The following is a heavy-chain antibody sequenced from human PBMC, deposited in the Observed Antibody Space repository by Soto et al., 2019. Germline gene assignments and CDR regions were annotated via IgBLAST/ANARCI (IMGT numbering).Heavy chain of an antibody. Sequence: GGSLRLSCAASGFTFSSYGMHWVRQAPGKGLEWVAVIWYDGSNKYYADSVKGRFTISRDNSKNTLYLQMNSLRAEDTAVYYCARDQEQWLENEYFQHWGQGTLVTVSS. V-gene: IGHV3-33*01. CDR1: GFTFSSYG. J-gene: IGHJ1*01. D-gene: IGHD6-19*01. CDR2: IWYDGSNK. CDR3: ARDQEQWLENEYFQH.